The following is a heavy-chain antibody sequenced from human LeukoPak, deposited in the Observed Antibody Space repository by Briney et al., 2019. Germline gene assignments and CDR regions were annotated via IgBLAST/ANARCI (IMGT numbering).Heavy chain of an antibody. J-gene: IGHJ4*02. CDR2: ISAYNGNT. V-gene: IGHV1-18*01. CDR3: ARPRGYDFWSGYYTGKYYFDY. D-gene: IGHD3-3*01. Sequence: ASVKVSCKASGYTFTSYGISWVRQAPGQGLEWMEWISAYNGNTNYAQKLQGRVTMTTDTSTSTAYMELRSLRSDDTAVYYCARPRGYDFWSGYYTGKYYFDYWGQGTLVTVS. CDR1: GYTFTSYG.